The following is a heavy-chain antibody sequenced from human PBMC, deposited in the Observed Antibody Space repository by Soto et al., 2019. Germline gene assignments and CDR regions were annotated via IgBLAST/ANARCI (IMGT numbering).Heavy chain of an antibody. CDR3: ARHPLNSSGWYGYAFDI. CDR1: GGSFSGYY. CDR2: INHSGST. Sequence: PSETLSLTCAVYGGSFSGYYWSWIRQPPGKWLEWIGEINHSGSTNYNPSLKSRVTISVDTSKNQFSLKLSSVTAADTAVYYCARHPLNSSGWYGYAFDIWGQGTMVTVSS. V-gene: IGHV4-34*01. J-gene: IGHJ3*02. D-gene: IGHD6-19*01.